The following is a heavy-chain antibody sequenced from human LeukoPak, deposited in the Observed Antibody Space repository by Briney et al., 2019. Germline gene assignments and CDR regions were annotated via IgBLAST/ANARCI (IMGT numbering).Heavy chain of an antibody. CDR1: GFTFSTYS. CDR2: ISSGSGYI. CDR3: ARDSGSYYAFDY. Sequence: PGGSLRLSCAASGFTFSTYSMNWVRQAPGKGLEWVSSISSGSGYIYYADSAKGRFTISRDNAKNSLYLQMNSLRAEDTAVYYCARDSGSYYAFDYWGQGTLVTVSS. J-gene: IGHJ4*02. D-gene: IGHD1-26*01. V-gene: IGHV3-21*01.